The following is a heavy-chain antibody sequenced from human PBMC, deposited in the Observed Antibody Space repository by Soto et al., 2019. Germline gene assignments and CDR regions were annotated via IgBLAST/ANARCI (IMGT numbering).Heavy chain of an antibody. CDR1: GGSFSGYY. CDR3: ARGLYSSGYFDY. Sequence: QVQLQQWGAGLLKPSETLSLTCAVYGGSFSGYYWSWIRQPPGKGLVWIGEINHSGSTNYNPSLKSRVTISVDTSKNQFSLKLSSVTAADTAVYYCARGLYSSGYFDYWGQGTLVTVSS. CDR2: INHSGST. J-gene: IGHJ4*02. D-gene: IGHD6-19*01. V-gene: IGHV4-34*01.